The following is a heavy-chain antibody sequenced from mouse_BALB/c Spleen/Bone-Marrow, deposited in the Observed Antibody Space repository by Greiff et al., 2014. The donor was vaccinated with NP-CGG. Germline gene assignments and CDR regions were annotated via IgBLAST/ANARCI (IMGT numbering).Heavy chain of an antibody. CDR3: ARDYYRTMDY. CDR2: IDPASGNT. D-gene: IGHD1-1*01. CDR1: GFNIKDSY. J-gene: IGHJ4*01. V-gene: IGHV14-3*02. Sequence: VQLQQSGAELVKPGDSVTLSCTASGFNIKDSYMHWVKQRPEQGLEWIGRIDPASGNTKYDPKFQGRATVTEDTSSSTVYLQPSSLTSEDTAVYYCARDYYRTMDYWGQGTSVTVSS.